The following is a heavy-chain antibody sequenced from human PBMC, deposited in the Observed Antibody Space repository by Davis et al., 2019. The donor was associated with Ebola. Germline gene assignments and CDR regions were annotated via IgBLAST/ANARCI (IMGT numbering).Heavy chain of an antibody. CDR2: ISYDGSNK. V-gene: IGHV3-30*04. J-gene: IGHJ4*02. D-gene: IGHD1-1*01. CDR3: ARANDYFDY. CDR1: GFTFSSYA. Sequence: GESLKISCAASGFTFSSYAMHWVRQAPGKGLEWVAVISYDGSNKYYADSVKGRFTISRDNSKNTLYLQMNSLRPEDTAVYYCARANDYFDYWGQGTLVTVSS.